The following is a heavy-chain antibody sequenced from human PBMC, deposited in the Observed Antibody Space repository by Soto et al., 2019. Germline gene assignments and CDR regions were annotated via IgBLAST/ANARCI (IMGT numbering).Heavy chain of an antibody. CDR3: ARGRPRWDGGNSDYYYGMDV. D-gene: IGHD2-21*02. CDR2: INHSGST. V-gene: IGHV4-34*01. CDR1: GGSFSGYY. J-gene: IGHJ6*02. Sequence: SETLSLTCAVYGGSFSGYYWSWIRQPPGKGLEWIGEINHSGSTNYNPSLKSRVTISVDTSKNQFSLKLSSVTAADTAVYYCARGRPRWDGGNSDYYYGMDVWGQGTTVTVSS.